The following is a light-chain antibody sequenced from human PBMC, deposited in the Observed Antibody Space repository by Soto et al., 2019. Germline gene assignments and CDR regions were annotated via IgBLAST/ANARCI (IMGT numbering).Light chain of an antibody. J-gene: IGKJ2*01. CDR1: RNILYSSNNKNY. CDR3: QQYYSPPPT. V-gene: IGKV4-1*01. CDR2: WAS. Sequence: DIVMTQSPDSLAVSLGERATINCKSSRNILYSSNNKNYLAWYQQRPGQPPKLLIYWASTRESGVPDRFSGSGSGTDFTLTITSLQAEDVEVYYCQQYYSPPPTFGQGTKLEIK.